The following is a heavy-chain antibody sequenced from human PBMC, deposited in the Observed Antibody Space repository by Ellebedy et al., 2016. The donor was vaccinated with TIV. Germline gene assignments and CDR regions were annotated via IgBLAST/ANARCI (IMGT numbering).Heavy chain of an antibody. CDR1: GGSISSGDYY. V-gene: IGHV4-30-4*01. CDR3: ARGDSSASRVYY. CDR2: IYYSGST. Sequence: MPSETLSLTCTVSGGSISSGDYYWSWIRQPPGKGLEWIGYIYYSGSTYYNPSLKSRVTLTVGTSKNQFSLRRSSVTAAHTAVYYCARGDSSASRVYYWGQGTLVTVSS. D-gene: IGHD6-6*01. J-gene: IGHJ4*02.